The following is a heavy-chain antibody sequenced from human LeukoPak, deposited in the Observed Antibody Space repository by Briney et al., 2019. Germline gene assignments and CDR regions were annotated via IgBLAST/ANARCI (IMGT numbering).Heavy chain of an antibody. Sequence: PSETLSLTCTVSGGSMRSFYWSWIRQPPGKGLEWIGNIYYSGNTNYNPSLNSRVNISLDTSKDQFCLKLSSVTAADTALYYCARALGSGWYHPFDYWGQGALVTVSS. CDR3: ARALGSGWYHPFDY. CDR1: GGSMRSFY. CDR2: IYYSGNT. J-gene: IGHJ4*02. V-gene: IGHV4-59*01. D-gene: IGHD6-19*01.